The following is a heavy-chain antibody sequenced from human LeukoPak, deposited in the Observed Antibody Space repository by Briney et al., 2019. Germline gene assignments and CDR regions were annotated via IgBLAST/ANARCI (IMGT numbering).Heavy chain of an antibody. J-gene: IGHJ4*02. CDR2: ISPSGGSR. D-gene: IGHD3-3*01. CDR1: GFTFGSYA. V-gene: IGHV3-23*01. CDR3: AKEKSDFWIPDS. Sequence: GGSLRLSCAASGFTFGSYAMSWVRQAPGKGLEWVSAISPSGGSRYYADSVKGRFAISRDNSKNALYLQMNSLRAEDTAVYYCAKEKSDFWIPDSWGQGTLVTVSS.